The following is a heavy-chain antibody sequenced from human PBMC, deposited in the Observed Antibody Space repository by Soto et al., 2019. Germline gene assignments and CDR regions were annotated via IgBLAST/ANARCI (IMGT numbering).Heavy chain of an antibody. V-gene: IGHV1-18*04. CDR2: ISAYNGNT. J-gene: IGHJ6*02. CDR1: GYTLTSYG. CDR3: ATSIPGYSSSWYWRPRMLDGMDV. D-gene: IGHD6-13*01. Sequence: ASVKVSCKASGYTLTSYGISWVRQAPGQGLEWMGWISAYNGNTNYAQKLLGRVTMTTDTSTSTAYMELRSLRSDDTAVSYCATSIPGYSSSWYWRPRMLDGMDVWGQGTTVTVSS.